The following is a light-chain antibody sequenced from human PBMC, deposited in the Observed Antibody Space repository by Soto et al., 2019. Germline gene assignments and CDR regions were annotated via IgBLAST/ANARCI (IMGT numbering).Light chain of an antibody. J-gene: IGLJ3*02. CDR3: CAYAGGVV. CDR2: GGS. V-gene: IGLV2-23*01. CDR1: SSDVGNYNL. Sequence: QSALTQPASVSGSPGQSITISCTGVSSDVGNYNLVSWYQQHPGKAPKLMIYGGSKRPSGVSKRFSGSKSGNTASLTISGLQAEDEADYYCCAYAGGVVFGGGTKLTVL.